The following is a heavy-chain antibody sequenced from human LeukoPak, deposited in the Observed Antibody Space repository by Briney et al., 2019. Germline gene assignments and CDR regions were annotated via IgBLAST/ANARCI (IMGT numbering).Heavy chain of an antibody. V-gene: IGHV1-2*02. CDR1: GYTFTGYY. CDR2: INPNTGGT. D-gene: IGHD3-22*01. J-gene: IGHJ4*02. CDR3: ARGEGVIDY. Sequence: EASVKVSCKASGYTFTGYYIHWVRQAPGQGLEWVGWINPNTGGTNYAQRFQGRVTMTGDTSISTAYMELSRLRSDDTAVYYCARGEGVIDYWGQGTLVTVSS.